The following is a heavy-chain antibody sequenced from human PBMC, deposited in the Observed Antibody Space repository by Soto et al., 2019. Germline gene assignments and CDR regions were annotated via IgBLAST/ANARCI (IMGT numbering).Heavy chain of an antibody. J-gene: IGHJ2*01. CDR2: IYYSGSA. V-gene: IGHV4-30-4*01. CDR3: VGDYGGLNWYFDL. Sequence: QVQLQESGPGLVKPSQTLSLTCTVSGGSISSAGYYWSWIRQPPGKGLEWIGYIYYSGSAYYHPSLKSRVTISVDTSKNQFSLRLNSVTAADTAVYYCVGDYGGLNWYFDLWGRGSLVTVSS. D-gene: IGHD4-17*01. CDR1: GGSISSAGYY.